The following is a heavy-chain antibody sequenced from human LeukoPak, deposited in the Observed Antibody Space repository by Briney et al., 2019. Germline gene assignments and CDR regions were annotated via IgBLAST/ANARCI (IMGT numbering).Heavy chain of an antibody. D-gene: IGHD6-19*01. J-gene: IGHJ5*02. CDR2: ISGSSGST. V-gene: IGHV3-23*01. CDR3: AKFKMYSTAWSIENWFDP. Sequence: GGSLRLSCAASGFTFGIYAMSWVRQAPGKGLEWLSAISGSSGSTFYADSVKGRFTISRDNSKNTLYLQMDSLRAEDTAVYYCAKFKMYSTAWSIENWFDPWGQGTLVTVSS. CDR1: GFTFGIYA.